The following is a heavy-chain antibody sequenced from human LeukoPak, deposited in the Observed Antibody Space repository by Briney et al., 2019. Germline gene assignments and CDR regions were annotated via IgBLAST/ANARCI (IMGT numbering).Heavy chain of an antibody. J-gene: IGHJ4*02. D-gene: IGHD1-26*01. CDR3: TTWGGSFSRY. V-gene: IGHV3-15*01. CDR2: IKNKSDGGTA. CDR1: GFTFSSAW. Sequence: GGSLRLSCAVSGFTFSSAWMAWVRQAPGKGLEWLGRIKNKSDGGTADSAEPVKGRFTISRDDLKSTLYLQMNSLGTEDTGVYYCTTWGGSFSRYWGQGTLVTVSS.